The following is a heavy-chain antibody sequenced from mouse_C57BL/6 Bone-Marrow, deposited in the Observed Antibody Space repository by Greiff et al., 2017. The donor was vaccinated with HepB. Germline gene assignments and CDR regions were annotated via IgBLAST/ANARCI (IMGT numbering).Heavy chain of an antibody. D-gene: IGHD3-2*02. Sequence: VHVKQSGAELVRPGASVKLSCTASGFNIKDDYMHWVKQRPEQGLEWIGWIDPENGDTEYASKFQGKATITADTSSNTAYLQLSSLTSEDTAVYYCTTGTAQATSYAMDYWGHGTSVTVSS. CDR1: GFNIKDDY. J-gene: IGHJ4*01. CDR3: TTGTAQATSYAMDY. CDR2: IDPENGDT. V-gene: IGHV14-4*01.